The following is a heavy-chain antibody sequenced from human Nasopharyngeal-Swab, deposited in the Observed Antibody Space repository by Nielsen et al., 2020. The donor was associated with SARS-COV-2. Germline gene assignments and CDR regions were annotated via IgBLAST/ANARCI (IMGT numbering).Heavy chain of an antibody. V-gene: IGHV3-30*02. CDR2: IWYDGSNK. CDR3: AKVYGGSEFDP. CDR1: GFTFNNYG. J-gene: IGHJ5*02. D-gene: IGHD4-23*01. Sequence: GGSLRLSCAASGFTFNNYGMHWVRQAPGKGLEWVAVIWYDGSNKYYADSVKGRFTISRDNSKNTLYLQMNSLRAEDTAVYYCAKVYGGSEFDPWGQGTLVTVSS.